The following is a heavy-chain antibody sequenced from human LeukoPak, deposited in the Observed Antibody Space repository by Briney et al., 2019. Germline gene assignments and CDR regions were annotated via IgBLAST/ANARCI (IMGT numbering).Heavy chain of an antibody. CDR3: AARGEYSGSGTR. CDR1: SGSFSGYY. Sequence: PSETLSLTCAVYSGSFSGYYWSWIRQAPGKGLEWIGEINHSGSTNYNPSLRTRVTISVDTSKNQFSPKLTSVTVADTAMYYCAARGEYSGSGTRWGQGALVTVSS. CDR2: INHSGST. J-gene: IGHJ4*02. D-gene: IGHD3-10*01. V-gene: IGHV4-34*01.